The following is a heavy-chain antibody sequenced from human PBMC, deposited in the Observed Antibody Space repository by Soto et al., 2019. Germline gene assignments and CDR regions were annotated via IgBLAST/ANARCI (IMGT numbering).Heavy chain of an antibody. CDR2: IYYSGST. CDR3: AGEKYRIAAPLQFHYYGMDV. J-gene: IGHJ6*02. CDR1: GGSISSGGYY. Sequence: PSETLSLTCTVSGGSISSGGYYWSWIRQHPGKGLEWIGYIYYSGSTYYNPSLKSRVTISVDTSKNQFSLKLSSVTAADTAVYYCAGEKYRIAAPLQFHYYGMDVWGQGTTVTVSS. D-gene: IGHD6-6*01. V-gene: IGHV4-31*03.